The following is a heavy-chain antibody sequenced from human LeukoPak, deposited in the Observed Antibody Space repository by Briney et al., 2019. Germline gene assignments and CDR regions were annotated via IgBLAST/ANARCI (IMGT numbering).Heavy chain of an antibody. CDR3: TRGLQGIDY. Sequence: GGSLRLSCVASGFTFSSYWMHWVRQAPGKGLVWVSHIDTDGSVTNYADSVKGRFTISRDSAKNTLYLQMNSLRAEDTAVYYCTRGLQGIDYWGQGTLVTASS. D-gene: IGHD4-11*01. CDR2: IDTDGSVT. V-gene: IGHV3-74*01. J-gene: IGHJ4*02. CDR1: GFTFSSYW.